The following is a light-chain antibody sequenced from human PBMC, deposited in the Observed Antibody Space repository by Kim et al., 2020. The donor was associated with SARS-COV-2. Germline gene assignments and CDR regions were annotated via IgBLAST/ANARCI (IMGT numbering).Light chain of an antibody. CDR1: QIIDSL. Sequence: AAVGDRVPITCRGSQIIDSLLGWEPGKPGKAPKVLFYYASTLESWGPSRFSRSGSGTEFPLTISSLQPDDFATYFCQHYRNYPLTFGGGTKVDIK. CDR2: YAS. CDR3: QHYRNYPLT. V-gene: IGKV1-5*01. J-gene: IGKJ4*01.